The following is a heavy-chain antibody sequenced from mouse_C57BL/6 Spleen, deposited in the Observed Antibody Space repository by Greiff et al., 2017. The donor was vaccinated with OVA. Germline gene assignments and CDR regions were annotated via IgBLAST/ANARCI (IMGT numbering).Heavy chain of an antibody. J-gene: IGHJ1*03. CDR3: ARSGYYGSSEYFDV. D-gene: IGHD1-1*01. CDR1: GYTFTSYW. Sequence: VQLQQPGAELVKPGASVKLSCKASGYTFTSYWMHWVKQRPGRGLEWIGRIDPNSGGTKYNEQFKSKATLTVDKPSSTAYMQLSSLTSEDSAVDYCARSGYYGSSEYFDVWGTGTTVTVSS. V-gene: IGHV1-72*01. CDR2: IDPNSGGT.